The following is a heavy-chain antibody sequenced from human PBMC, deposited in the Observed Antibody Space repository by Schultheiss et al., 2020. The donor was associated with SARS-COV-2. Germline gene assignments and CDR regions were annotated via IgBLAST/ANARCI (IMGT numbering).Heavy chain of an antibody. D-gene: IGHD3-9*01. CDR1: GFTFDDYA. J-gene: IGHJ1*01. CDR3: ARGLTGYASTGQH. V-gene: IGHV3-9*01. CDR2: ISWNSGSI. Sequence: GGSLRLSCAASGFTFDDYAMHWVRQAPGKGLEWVSGISWNSGSIGYADSVKGRFTISRDNAKNSLYLQMNSLRSEDTAVYYCARGLTGYASTGQHWGQGTLVTVSS.